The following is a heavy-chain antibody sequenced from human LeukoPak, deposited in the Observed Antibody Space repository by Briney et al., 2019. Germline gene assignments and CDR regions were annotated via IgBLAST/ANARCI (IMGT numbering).Heavy chain of an antibody. Sequence: GGSLRLSCAASGFTFSSSWLTWVRLAPGKGLEWVANINQDGTQKYDVDSVKGRFTISRDNAKNSLFLQMNSLRAEDTAVYYCARDHSWGQGTLVTVSS. CDR1: GFTFSSSW. CDR3: ARDHS. J-gene: IGHJ4*02. V-gene: IGHV3-7*04. CDR2: INQDGTQK.